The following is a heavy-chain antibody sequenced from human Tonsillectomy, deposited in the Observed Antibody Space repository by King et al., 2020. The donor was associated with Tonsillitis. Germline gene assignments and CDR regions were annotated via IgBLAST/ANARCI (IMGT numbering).Heavy chain of an antibody. CDR2: ISNDGNKK. CDR1: GFTFSSYD. V-gene: IGHV3-30-3*01. Sequence: QVQLVESGGGVVQPGRSLRLSCAASGFTFSSYDMYWFRQAPGKGLEWVAVISNDGNKKYHADSVKGRFTISRDNSKNTVYLELNSLKDEDAAVYYCVRAGGTMTTWSWFDPWGQGTLVTVSS. CDR3: VRAGGTMTTWSWFDP. D-gene: IGHD3-22*01. J-gene: IGHJ5*02.